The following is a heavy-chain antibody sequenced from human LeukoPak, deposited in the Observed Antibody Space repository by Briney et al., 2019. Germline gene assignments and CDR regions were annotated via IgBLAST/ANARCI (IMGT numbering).Heavy chain of an antibody. V-gene: IGHV3-15*01. Sequence: RGSLRLSCAASGFTFSNAWMSWVRQVPGKGLEWVGRIKSKTDGGTTDDAAPVKGRFTISRDDSKNTLYLQMNSLKTEDTAVYYCTTENQYSYSYWWFDPWGQGTLVTVSS. D-gene: IGHD5-18*01. CDR3: TTENQYSYSYWWFDP. CDR2: IKSKTDGGTT. CDR1: GFTFSNAW. J-gene: IGHJ5*02.